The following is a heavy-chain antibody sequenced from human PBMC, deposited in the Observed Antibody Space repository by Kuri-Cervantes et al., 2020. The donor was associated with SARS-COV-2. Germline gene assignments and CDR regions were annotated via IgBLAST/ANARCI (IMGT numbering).Heavy chain of an antibody. Sequence: ESLKISCTVSGGSISSYYWSWIRQPPGKGLEWIGYIYYSGSTNYNPSLKSRVTISVDTSKNQFSLKLSSVTAADTAVYYCVQVDIAAAGTNYYYYMDVWGKGTTVTVSS. D-gene: IGHD6-13*01. J-gene: IGHJ6*03. CDR3: VQVDIAAAGTNYYYYMDV. CDR2: IYYSGST. CDR1: GGSISSYY. V-gene: IGHV4-59*08.